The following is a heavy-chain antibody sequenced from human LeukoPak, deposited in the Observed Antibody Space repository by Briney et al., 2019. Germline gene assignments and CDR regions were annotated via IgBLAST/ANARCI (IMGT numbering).Heavy chain of an antibody. J-gene: IGHJ4*02. Sequence: GGSLRLSCAASGFTFSTYNMNWVRQAPGKGLEWISYINADSSTIQYAHSVRGRFTTSRDNAKNSLYLQINSLRAEDTAVYYCVRDNSRGQSLGVIYWGQGSLVTVSS. CDR2: INADSSTI. CDR1: GFTFSTYN. V-gene: IGHV3-48*01. CDR3: VRDNSRGQSLGVIY. D-gene: IGHD3-22*01.